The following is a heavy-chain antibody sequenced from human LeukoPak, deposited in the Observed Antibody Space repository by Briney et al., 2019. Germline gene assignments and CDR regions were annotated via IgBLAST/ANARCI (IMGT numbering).Heavy chain of an antibody. CDR2: IYTSGST. CDR3: ARVKYYYDSSGYSYNWFDP. J-gene: IGHJ5*02. D-gene: IGHD3-22*01. CDR1: GGSISSYY. V-gene: IGHV4-4*07. Sequence: SETLSLTCTVSGGSISSYYWSWIRQPAGKGLEWIGRIYTSGSTNYNPSLKSRVTMSVDTSKNQFSLKLSSVTAADTAVYYRARVKYYYDSSGYSYNWFDPWGQGTLVTVSS.